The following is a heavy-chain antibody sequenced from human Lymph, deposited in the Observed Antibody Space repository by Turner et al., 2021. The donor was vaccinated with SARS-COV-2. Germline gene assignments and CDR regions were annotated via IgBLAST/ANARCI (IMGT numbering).Heavy chain of an antibody. V-gene: IGHV3-21*01. Sequence: EVQLVESGGGLVTPGGSLRLSCAASGFTFRSYSMNLVRTAPGKGLEGVASSSSGSSYIYYTNSVKGRFTIARDNDKNSLLLQMNSLRAKDTAVYYCARSDRASADFWSGYYPSPLDYWGQGTLVTVSS. CDR1: GFTFRSYS. CDR2: SSSGSSYI. J-gene: IGHJ4*02. CDR3: ARSDRASADFWSGYYPSPLDY. D-gene: IGHD3-3*01.